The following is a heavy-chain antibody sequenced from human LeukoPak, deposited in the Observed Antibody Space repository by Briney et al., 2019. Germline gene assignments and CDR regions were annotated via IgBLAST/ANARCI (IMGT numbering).Heavy chain of an antibody. CDR2: IYHSGST. CDR3: ARGGTTVAGTFWFDP. V-gene: IGHV4-4*02. J-gene: IGHJ5*02. Sequence: PSETLSLTCAVSGGSIGSGNWWSWVRQPPGKGLEWIGEIYHSGSTNYNSSLKSRVTISVDKSKNQLSLKLSSVTAADTAMYYCARGGTTVAGTFWFDPWGQGILVTVSS. CDR1: GGSIGSGNW. D-gene: IGHD6-19*01.